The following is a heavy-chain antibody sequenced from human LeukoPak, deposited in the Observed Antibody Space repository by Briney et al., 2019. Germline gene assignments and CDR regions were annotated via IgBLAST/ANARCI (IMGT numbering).Heavy chain of an antibody. CDR3: ARGGMTTVWFDP. V-gene: IGHV4-4*07. J-gene: IGHJ5*02. CDR1: GGSISSYY. D-gene: IGHD4-11*01. Sequence: PSETLSLTCTVSGGSISSYYWSWIRQPAGKGLEWIGRIYTSGSTNYNPSLKSRVTMSVDTSKNQFSLKLSSVTAADTAVYYCARGGMTTVWFDPWAREPWSPSPQ. CDR2: IYTSGST.